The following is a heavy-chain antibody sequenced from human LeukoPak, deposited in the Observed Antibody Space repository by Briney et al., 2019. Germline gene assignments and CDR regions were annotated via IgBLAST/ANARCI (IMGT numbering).Heavy chain of an antibody. Sequence: GGSLRLSCAASGFTFSSLWMHWVRQAPGKGLVWVSHIYSDGSGTTYADSVKGRFTISRDNAKNTLYLQMNSLRAEDTAVYYCAKIFHTDGYYLGEHLFDAWGQGTLVTVSS. CDR1: GFTFSSLW. CDR3: AKIFHTDGYYLGEHLFDA. J-gene: IGHJ5*02. D-gene: IGHD3-22*01. V-gene: IGHV3-74*01. CDR2: IYSDGSGT.